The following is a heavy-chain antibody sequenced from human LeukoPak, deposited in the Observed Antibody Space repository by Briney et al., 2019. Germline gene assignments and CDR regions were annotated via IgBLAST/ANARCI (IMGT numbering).Heavy chain of an antibody. CDR2: INSDGSST. CDR1: GFTFSTNW. J-gene: IGHJ4*02. D-gene: IGHD3-16*01. CDR3: ARGFGGSPDY. Sequence: GGSLRLSCAASGFTFSTNWMHWVRQAPGKGLVWVSLINSDGSSTRYADSVKGRFTISRDNAKNTLYLQMNSLRAEDTAVYYCARGFGGSPDYWGQGTLVTVSS. V-gene: IGHV3-74*01.